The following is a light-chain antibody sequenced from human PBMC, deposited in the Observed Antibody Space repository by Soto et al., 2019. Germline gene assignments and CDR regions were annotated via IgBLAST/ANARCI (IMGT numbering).Light chain of an antibody. CDR3: QAWDSSTASYV. CDR2: EAT. V-gene: IGLV2-14*02. Sequence: QSVLTQPASVSGSPGQSITISCIGTRDDVGRYNLVSWYQHHPGKAPKVVIYEATKRPSGVSGRFSGSKSGNTATLTISGTQAMDEADYYCQAWDSSTASYVFGTGTKLTVL. J-gene: IGLJ1*01. CDR1: RDDVGRYNL.